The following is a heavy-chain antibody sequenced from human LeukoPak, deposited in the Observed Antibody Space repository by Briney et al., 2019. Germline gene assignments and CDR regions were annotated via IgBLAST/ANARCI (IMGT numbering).Heavy chain of an antibody. CDR2: IYSGGST. V-gene: IGHV3-53*01. Sequence: PGGSLRLSCAASGFTVSSNYMSWVRQAPGKGLEWVSVIYSGGSTYYADSVKGRFTISRDNSENTLYLQMNSLRAEDTALYYCARAVDYYYYYMDVWGKGTTVTVSS. CDR3: ARAVDYYYYYMDV. J-gene: IGHJ6*03. CDR1: GFTVSSNY.